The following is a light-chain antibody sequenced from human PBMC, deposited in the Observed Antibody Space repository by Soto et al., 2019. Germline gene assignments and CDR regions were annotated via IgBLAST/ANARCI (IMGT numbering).Light chain of an antibody. CDR2: GAS. V-gene: IGKV3-20*01. CDR3: QQYGSSPRT. J-gene: IGKJ1*01. CDR1: QSVSPY. Sequence: EIVLTQSPGTLSLSPGERATLSCRASQSVSPYLAWYQRIPGQAPRLLIYGASSRATGIPDRFSGSGSGTDFPLTISRLEPEDFAVYYCQQYGSSPRTFGQGTKVEIK.